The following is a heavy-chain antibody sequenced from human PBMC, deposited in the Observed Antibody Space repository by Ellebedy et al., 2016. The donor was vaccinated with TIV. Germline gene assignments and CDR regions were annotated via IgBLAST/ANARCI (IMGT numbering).Heavy chain of an antibody. CDR3: ARDRLGIVSHYYYYGMDV. J-gene: IGHJ6*02. V-gene: IGHV3-48*01. Sequence: GGSLRLXXAASGFTFSSYSMNWVRQAPGKGLEWVSYISSSSSTIYYADSVKGRFTISRDNAKNTLYLQMNSLRAEDTAVYYCARDRLGIVSHYYYYGMDVWGQGTTVTVSS. D-gene: IGHD7-27*01. CDR1: GFTFSSYS. CDR2: ISSSSSTI.